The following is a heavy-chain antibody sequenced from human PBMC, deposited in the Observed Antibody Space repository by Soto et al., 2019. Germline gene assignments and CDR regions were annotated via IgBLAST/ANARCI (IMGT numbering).Heavy chain of an antibody. CDR3: ARDNGITMVRGVDSGMDV. CDR1: GYSISSGYY. D-gene: IGHD3-10*01. J-gene: IGHJ6*02. V-gene: IGHV4-38-2*02. CDR2: IYHSGST. Sequence: KPAETLSLTCGVSGYSISSGYYWGWSRQPRGKVVEWIGIIYHSGSTYYNPSVKGRFTISVDTSKNQFSLKLSCLTAADTAVYYCARDNGITMVRGVDSGMDVWGQGTTVTVSS.